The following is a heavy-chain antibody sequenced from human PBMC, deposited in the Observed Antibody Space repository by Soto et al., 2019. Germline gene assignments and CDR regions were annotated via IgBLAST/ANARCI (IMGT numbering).Heavy chain of an antibody. V-gene: IGHV3-30*18. CDR1: GFIFRGDG. D-gene: IGHD3-22*01. Sequence: GGSLRLSCAASGFIFRGDGMHWVRQAPGKGLEWVAAISYDGSNKFYVDPVKGRFTISRDNSKNTVDLQMNSLRVEDTAVFYCAKDTYYHDSSGYYTFDYWGQGTLVTVSS. CDR3: AKDTYYHDSSGYYTFDY. J-gene: IGHJ4*02. CDR2: ISYDGSNK.